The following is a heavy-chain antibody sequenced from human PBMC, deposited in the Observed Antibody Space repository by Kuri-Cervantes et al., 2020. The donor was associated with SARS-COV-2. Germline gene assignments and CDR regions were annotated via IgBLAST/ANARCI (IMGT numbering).Heavy chain of an antibody. CDR2: INPNSGST. V-gene: IGHV1-2*02. D-gene: IGHD3-3*01. CDR1: GYTFTGYY. CDR3: ARAFRDYDFWSGSAAFDI. Sequence: ASVKVSCKASGYTFTGYYMHWVRQAPGQGLEWMGWINPNSGSTNYAQKFQGRVTMTRDTSISTAYMELSRLRSDDTAVYYCARAFRDYDFWSGSAAFDIWGQGTMVTVSS. J-gene: IGHJ3*02.